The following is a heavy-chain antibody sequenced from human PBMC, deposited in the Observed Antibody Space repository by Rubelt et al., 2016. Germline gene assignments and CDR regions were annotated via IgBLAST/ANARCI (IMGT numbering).Heavy chain of an antibody. CDR2: IIPILGIA. Sequence: QVQLVQSGAEVKKPGSSVKVSCKASGGTFSSYAISWVRQAPGQGLEWMGRIIPILGIANYAQKFQGRVTITADKSTSTAYMDVSSLRSEDTAVYYCASSLPNLFGIAARDYYYYYGMDVWGQGTTVTVSS. J-gene: IGHJ6*02. D-gene: IGHD6-6*01. CDR3: ASSLPNLFGIAARDYYYYYGMDV. V-gene: IGHV1-69*04. CDR1: GGTFSSYA.